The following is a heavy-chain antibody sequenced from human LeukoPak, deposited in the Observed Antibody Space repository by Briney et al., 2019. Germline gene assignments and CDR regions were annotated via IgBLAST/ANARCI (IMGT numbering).Heavy chain of an antibody. Sequence: PSETLSLTCAVYGGSFSGYYWSWIRQPPGKGLEWIGEINRSGTTNYNPSLKSRVTISVDTSKNQFSLKLSSVTAADTAVYYCARGSSRKYYFDYWGQGTLVTVSS. CDR2: INRSGTT. J-gene: IGHJ4*02. CDR3: ARGSSRKYYFDY. CDR1: GGSFSGYY. V-gene: IGHV4-34*01.